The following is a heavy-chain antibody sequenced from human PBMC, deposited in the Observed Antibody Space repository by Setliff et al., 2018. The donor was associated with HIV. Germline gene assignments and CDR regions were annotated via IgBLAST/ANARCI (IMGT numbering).Heavy chain of an antibody. D-gene: IGHD5-12*01. CDR1: GAPISSYY. CDR3: ARGDGYRANDAYYDTGMDV. J-gene: IGHJ6*02. V-gene: IGHV4-59*01. CDR2: IYNSGYS. Sequence: SETLSLTCKVSGAPISSYYWNWIRQPPGKGLEWIGYIYNSGYSNSKPSLKSRVTISLDMSKNQFSLKLSSVTAADAAVYYCARGDGYRANDAYYDTGMDVWGQGITVTVSS.